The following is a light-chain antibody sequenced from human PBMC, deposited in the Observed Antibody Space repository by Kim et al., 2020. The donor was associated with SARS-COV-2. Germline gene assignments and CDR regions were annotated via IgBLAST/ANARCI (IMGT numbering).Light chain of an antibody. CDR2: VAS. Sequence: ASVGDRVTITGRASQDIRTDLGWYQQKPGKAPKLLIYVASSLQSGVPSRFSGSGSGTDFTLTISSLQPEDFATYYCLQDYNYPLTFGGGTKVDIK. V-gene: IGKV1-6*01. J-gene: IGKJ4*01. CDR3: LQDYNYPLT. CDR1: QDIRTD.